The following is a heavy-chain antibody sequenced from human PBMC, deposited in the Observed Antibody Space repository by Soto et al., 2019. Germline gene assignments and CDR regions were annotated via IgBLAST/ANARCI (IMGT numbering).Heavy chain of an antibody. CDR2: ISSSSSTI. CDR1: GFTFSSYS. V-gene: IGHV3-48*02. CDR3: ASTKMFSHNGGFDY. Sequence: PGGSLRLSCAASGFTFSSYSMNWVRQAPGKGLEWVSYISSSSSTIYYADSVKGRFTISRDNAKNSLYLQMNSLRDEDTAVYYCASTKMFSHNGGFDYWGPGTLVTVSS. J-gene: IGHJ4*02. D-gene: IGHD7-27*01.